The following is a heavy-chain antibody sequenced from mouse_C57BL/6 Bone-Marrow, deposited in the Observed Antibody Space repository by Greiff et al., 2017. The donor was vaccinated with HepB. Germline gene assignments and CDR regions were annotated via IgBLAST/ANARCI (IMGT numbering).Heavy chain of an antibody. CDR2: IYPRDGST. J-gene: IGHJ1*03. D-gene: IGHD1-1*01. CDR1: GYTFTSYD. CDR3: ARLDYGSSYGGYFDV. V-gene: IGHV1-85*01. Sequence: LVESGPELVKPGASVKLSCKASGYTFTSYDINWVKQRPGQGLEWIGWIYPRDGSTKYNEKFKGKATLTVDTSSSTAYMELHSLTSEDSAVYFCARLDYGSSYGGYFDVWGTGTTVTVSS.